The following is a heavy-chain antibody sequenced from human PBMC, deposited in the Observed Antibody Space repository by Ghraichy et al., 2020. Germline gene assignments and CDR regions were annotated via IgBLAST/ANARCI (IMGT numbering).Heavy chain of an antibody. V-gene: IGHV3-7*01. CDR3: ARDPRTDAFDI. CDR1: GFTFGSYW. Sequence: GGSLRLSCAAYGFTFGSYWMSWVHQAPGKGLEWVANIKQDGSDKYYVDSVKGRFTISRDNAKNSLYLQMNSLRAEDTAVYYCARDPRTDAFDIWGQGTMVTVSS. CDR2: IKQDGSDK. J-gene: IGHJ3*02.